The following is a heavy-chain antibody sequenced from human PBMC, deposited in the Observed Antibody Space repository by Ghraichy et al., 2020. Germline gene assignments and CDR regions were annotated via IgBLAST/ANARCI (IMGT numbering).Heavy chain of an antibody. Sequence: ASVKVSCKASGYTFTGYYMHWVRQAPGQGLEWMGWINPNSGDTNYVQKFQGRVTMARDTSISTAYMELSSLRSDDTAVYYCLRGLEDCSGGSCHINWFDPWGQGTLVTVSS. J-gene: IGHJ5*02. CDR1: GYTFTGYY. CDR3: LRGLEDCSGGSCHINWFDP. D-gene: IGHD2-15*01. CDR2: INPNSGDT. V-gene: IGHV1-2*02.